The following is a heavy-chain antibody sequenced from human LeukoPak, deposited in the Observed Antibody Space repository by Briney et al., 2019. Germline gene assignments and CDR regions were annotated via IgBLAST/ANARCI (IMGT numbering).Heavy chain of an antibody. CDR3: ARTPPKLKRWLQFNYYYYMDV. CDR2: SNHSGST. J-gene: IGHJ6*03. V-gene: IGHV4-34*01. D-gene: IGHD5-24*01. CDR1: GGSFSGYY. Sequence: PSETLSLTCAVYGGSFSGYYWTWIRQPPGKGQEWIGESNHSGSTNYNPSLKSRVTISVDTSKNQFSLKLSSVTAADTAVYYCARTPPKLKRWLQFNYYYYMDVWGKGTTVTVSS.